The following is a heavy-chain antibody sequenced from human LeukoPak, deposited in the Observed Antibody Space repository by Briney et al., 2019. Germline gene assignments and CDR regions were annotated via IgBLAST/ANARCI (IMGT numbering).Heavy chain of an antibody. Sequence: GASVKVSCKASGYTFTSYGISWGRQAPGQGLEGMGWISAYNGNTNYPQKLQGTVTMTTDTSTSTAYMQLRSLRSDDTAVYYCARDLTDYSNYPYYFDYWGQGTLVTVSS. V-gene: IGHV1-18*01. CDR2: ISAYNGNT. CDR1: GYTFTSYG. CDR3: ARDLTDYSNYPYYFDY. D-gene: IGHD4-11*01. J-gene: IGHJ4*02.